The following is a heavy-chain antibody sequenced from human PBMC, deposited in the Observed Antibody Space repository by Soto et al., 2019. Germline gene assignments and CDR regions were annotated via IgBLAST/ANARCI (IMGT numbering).Heavy chain of an antibody. Sequence: PGESLKISCKGSGYSFTSYWIGWVRQMPGKGLEWMGIIYPGDSETRYSPSFQGQVTISADKSISTAYLQWSSLKASDTAMYYCARDPAHDILTGYRDYWGQGTLVTVSS. CDR2: IYPGDSET. J-gene: IGHJ4*02. D-gene: IGHD3-9*01. CDR1: GYSFTSYW. CDR3: ARDPAHDILTGYRDY. V-gene: IGHV5-51*01.